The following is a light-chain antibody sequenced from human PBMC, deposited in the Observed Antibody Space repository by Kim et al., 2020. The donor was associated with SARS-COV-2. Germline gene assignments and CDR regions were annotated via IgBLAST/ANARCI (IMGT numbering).Light chain of an antibody. CDR1: QGFSSN. Sequence: SVTPRERASLSCMASQGFSSNLAWYQQKPGHAPRVPMFGASTRATGIPARFSGSGSVTEFTLTISSLQSEDFAVYYCQPYNDCPYTFGQATKLEI. CDR2: GAS. CDR3: QPYNDCPYT. J-gene: IGKJ2*01. V-gene: IGKV3-15*01.